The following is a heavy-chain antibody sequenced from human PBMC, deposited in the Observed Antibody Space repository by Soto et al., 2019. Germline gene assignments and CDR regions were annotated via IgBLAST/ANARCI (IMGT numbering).Heavy chain of an antibody. J-gene: IGHJ6*02. CDR1: GYTFTSYG. CDR2: ISAYNGNT. CDR3: ASGWEPGWSYYYGMDV. V-gene: IGHV1-18*04. D-gene: IGHD1-26*01. Sequence: QVQLVQSGAEVKKPGASVKVSCKASGYTFTSYGISWVRQAPGQGLEWMGWISAYNGNTNYAQKLQGRVTMTTDTSTITAYMELRSLRSDDTAVYYCASGWEPGWSYYYGMDVWGQGTTVTVSS.